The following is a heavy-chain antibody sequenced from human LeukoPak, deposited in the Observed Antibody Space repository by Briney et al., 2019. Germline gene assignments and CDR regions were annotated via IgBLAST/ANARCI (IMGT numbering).Heavy chain of an antibody. D-gene: IGHD3-3*01. CDR3: ARDTSGYPYFFDF. CDR1: GYTFTSYG. J-gene: IGHJ4*02. CDR2: INPYNGNT. Sequence: GASVKVSCKPSGYTFTSYGISWVRQAPGQGLECMAWINPYNGNTNYAQKLRGRVTMTTDTSTGTAYMELRSLTSDDTAVYYCARDTSGYPYFFDFWGQGTLVTVSS. V-gene: IGHV1-18*01.